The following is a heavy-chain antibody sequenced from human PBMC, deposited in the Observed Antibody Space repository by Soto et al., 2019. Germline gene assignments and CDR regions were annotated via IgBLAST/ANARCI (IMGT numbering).Heavy chain of an antibody. CDR1: GFTFSSYS. D-gene: IGHD3-3*01. CDR2: ISSSSTI. Sequence: GGSLRLSCAASGFTFSSYSMNWVRQAPGKGLEWVSYISSSSTIYYADSVKGRFTISRDNAKNSLYLQMNSVRDEDTAVYYCAREDLMYDFWSDYYYGMDVWGQGTTVTVSS. CDR3: AREDLMYDFWSDYYYGMDV. V-gene: IGHV3-48*02. J-gene: IGHJ6*02.